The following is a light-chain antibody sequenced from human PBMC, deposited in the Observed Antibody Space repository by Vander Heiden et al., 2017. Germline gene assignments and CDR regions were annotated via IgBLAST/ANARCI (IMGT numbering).Light chain of an antibody. J-gene: IGLJ1*01. Sequence: QSALTQPASVSGSPGQSLTISCTGTSSDVGDYNYVSWYQQYQGKAPKVLIYDVSRRPACVCIRFSGSKSGNTASLTIIGRKKEDEADYCCSAYTSSSTYVFGTGTKVTVL. V-gene: IGLV2-14*01. CDR2: DVS. CDR3: SAYTSSSTYV. CDR1: SSDVGDYNY.